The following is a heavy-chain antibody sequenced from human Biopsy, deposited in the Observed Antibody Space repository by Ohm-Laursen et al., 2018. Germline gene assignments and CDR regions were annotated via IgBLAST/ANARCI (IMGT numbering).Heavy chain of an antibody. Sequence: PSETLSLTCTVSGASVTSGSYYWSWIRQPPGKGLEWLGYISNIGSTNYNPSLKSRVTISVDTSKIHFSLKLTSVTAADTAVYYCARESALAGDFDSWGQGTLVTVSS. V-gene: IGHV4-61*01. CDR3: ARESALAGDFDS. J-gene: IGHJ4*02. CDR2: ISNIGST. D-gene: IGHD6-19*01. CDR1: GASVTSGSYY.